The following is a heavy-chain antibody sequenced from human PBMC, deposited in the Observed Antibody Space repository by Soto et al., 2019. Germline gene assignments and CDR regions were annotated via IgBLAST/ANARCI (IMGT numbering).Heavy chain of an antibody. CDR3: ARVQEGGYSSSWYRQDSLNFDY. V-gene: IGHV1-3*01. CDR1: GYTFTSYA. Sequence: QVQLVQSGAEVKKPGASVKVSCKASGYTFTSYAVHWVRQAPGQRLEWMGWINAGNGNTKYPQKFQGRVTITRDTSASTAYMELSSLRSEDTAVYYCARVQEGGYSSSWYRQDSLNFDYWGQGTLVTVSS. CDR2: INAGNGNT. D-gene: IGHD6-13*01. J-gene: IGHJ4*02.